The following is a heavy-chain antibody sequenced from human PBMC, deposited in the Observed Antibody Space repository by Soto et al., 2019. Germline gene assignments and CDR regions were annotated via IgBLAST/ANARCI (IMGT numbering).Heavy chain of an antibody. V-gene: IGHV4-34*01. Sequence: PSETLSLTYAVYGGSFSGYYWSWIRQPPGKGLEWIGEINHSGSTNYNPSLKSRVTISVDTSKNQFSLKLSSVTAADTAVYYCARKLELYYFDYWGQGTLVTVSS. D-gene: IGHD1-7*01. CDR2: INHSGST. J-gene: IGHJ4*02. CDR3: ARKLELYYFDY. CDR1: GGSFSGYY.